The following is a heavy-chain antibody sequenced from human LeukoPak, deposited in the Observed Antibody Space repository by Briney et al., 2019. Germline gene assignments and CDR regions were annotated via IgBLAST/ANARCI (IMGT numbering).Heavy chain of an antibody. Sequence: GGSLRLSCAASGFTFSSYAMSWVRQVPGEGLEWVAAISDTGVSTYYADSVKGRFTISRDNSKNTLYLQMNSLRVEDTAVYYCAKDLGSSSPFDAFDIWGQGTMVTVSS. CDR3: AKDLGSSSPFDAFDI. CDR2: ISDTGVST. CDR1: GFTFSSYA. J-gene: IGHJ3*02. D-gene: IGHD6-6*01. V-gene: IGHV3-23*01.